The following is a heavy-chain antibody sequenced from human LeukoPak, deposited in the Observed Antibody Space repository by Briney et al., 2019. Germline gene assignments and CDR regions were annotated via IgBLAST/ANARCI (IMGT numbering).Heavy chain of an antibody. CDR3: AKYSSGWSCLDY. CDR1: GFTFSSYA. Sequence: GASLRLSCAASGFTFSSYAMSWVRQAPGKGLEWVSAISGSGGSTCYADSVKGRFTISRDNSKNTLFLQMNSLRAEDTAVYYCAKYSSGWSCLDYWGQGTLVTVSS. V-gene: IGHV3-23*01. J-gene: IGHJ4*02. CDR2: ISGSGGST. D-gene: IGHD6-19*01.